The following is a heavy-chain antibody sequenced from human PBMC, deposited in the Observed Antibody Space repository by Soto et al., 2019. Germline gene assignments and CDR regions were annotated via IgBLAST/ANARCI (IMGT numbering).Heavy chain of an antibody. Sequence: PSETLSLTCTVSCGSISSYNWSWLRQPPGKGLEWIGYIYYSGSTNYNPSLKSRVTISVDTSKNQFSLKLSSVSAADTAMYYCARVQAGTLDYWGQGALVT. V-gene: IGHV4-59*01. CDR3: ARVQAGTLDY. CDR1: CGSISSYN. J-gene: IGHJ4*02. CDR2: IYYSGST. D-gene: IGHD1-1*01.